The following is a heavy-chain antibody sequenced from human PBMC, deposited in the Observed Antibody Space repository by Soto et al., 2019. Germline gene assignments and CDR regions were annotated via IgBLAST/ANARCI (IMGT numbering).Heavy chain of an antibody. D-gene: IGHD1-7*01. CDR2: IYWDDDK. J-gene: IGHJ4*02. CDR3: AHRLTRYTWNCGLFDY. CDR1: GFSLSTSGVG. Sequence: QITLNESGPPLVQPTQTLTLTCTLSGFSLSTSGVGVGWIRQPPGKALEWLAVIYWDDDKRYSPSLKSRVTITKDTSKNQVVLTMTNIDPVDTGTYYCAHRLTRYTWNCGLFDYWGQGTLVTGSS. V-gene: IGHV2-5*02.